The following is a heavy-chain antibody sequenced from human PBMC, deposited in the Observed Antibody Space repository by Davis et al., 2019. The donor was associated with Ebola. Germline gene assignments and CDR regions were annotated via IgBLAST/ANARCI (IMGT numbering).Heavy chain of an antibody. V-gene: IGHV2-5*01. Sequence: SGPPLAQLTQTLTLTCPFSVFPRRPCELAVAWIRQPPGKALEWLALIYWNDDKRYSPSLKSRLTITKDTSKNQVVLTMTNMDPVDTATYYCAHQGVVVPAAIVFDYWGQGTLVTVSS. D-gene: IGHD2-2*01. CDR2: IYWNDDK. J-gene: IGHJ4*02. CDR3: AHQGVVVPAAIVFDY. CDR1: VFPRRPCELA.